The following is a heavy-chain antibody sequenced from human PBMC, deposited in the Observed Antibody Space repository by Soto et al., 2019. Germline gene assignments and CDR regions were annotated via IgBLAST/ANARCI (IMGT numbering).Heavy chain of an antibody. CDR1: GDSVSSGSYY. CDR3: ARDREMATIGAFDV. CDR2: IYYSGST. V-gene: IGHV4-61*01. Sequence: SETLSLTCTVSGDSVSSGSYYWSWIQQPPGKGLEWIGYIYYSGSTRYNPSLKSRVTISVDTSKNQFSLKLSSVTAADTAVYYCARDREMATIGAFDVWCQGAMVTVSS. J-gene: IGHJ3*01. D-gene: IGHD5-12*01.